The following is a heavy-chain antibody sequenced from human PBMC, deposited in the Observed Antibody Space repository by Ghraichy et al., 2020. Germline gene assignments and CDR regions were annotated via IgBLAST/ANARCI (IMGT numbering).Heavy chain of an antibody. CDR2: ISGSGGST. Sequence: GGSLRLSCAASGFTFSSYAMSWVRQAPGKGLEWVSAISGSGGSTYYADSVKGRFTISRDNSKNTLYLQMNSLRAEDTAVYYCAKDRVCMYSSSCTDYWGQGTLVTVSS. CDR1: GFTFSSYA. CDR3: AKDRVCMYSSSCTDY. D-gene: IGHD6-13*01. V-gene: IGHV3-23*01. J-gene: IGHJ4*02.